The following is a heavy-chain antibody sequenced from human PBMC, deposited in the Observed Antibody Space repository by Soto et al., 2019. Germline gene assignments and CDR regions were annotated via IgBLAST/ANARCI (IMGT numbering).Heavy chain of an antibody. CDR3: ARVSGYTNYTFYYYGMDV. J-gene: IGHJ6*02. CDR2: ISAYNGNT. V-gene: IGHV1-18*01. Sequence: QVQLVQSGGEVKKPGASVKVSCKASGYRFSSYGVNWVRQAPGQGLEWMGWISAYNGNTDSAQKFQGRVTLTTDTSTSTVHMELSSLRSDDTAVYYCARVSGYTNYTFYYYGMDVWGQGTAVTVS. CDR1: GYRFSSYG. D-gene: IGHD3-3*01.